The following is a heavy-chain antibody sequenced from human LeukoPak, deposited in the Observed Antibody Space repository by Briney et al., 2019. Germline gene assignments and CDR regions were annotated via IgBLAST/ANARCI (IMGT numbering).Heavy chain of an antibody. CDR1: GYTFTTYW. D-gene: IGHD3-22*01. Sequence: GESLKISCKGSGYTFTTYWIGWVRQMPGKGLECLGVIYPGDSDTRYSPSFQGQVTISADKSISTAYLQWSSLKASDTAMYYCARALYYYDSSGYYFDYWGQGTLVTVSS. CDR2: IYPGDSDT. V-gene: IGHV5-51*01. J-gene: IGHJ4*02. CDR3: ARALYYYDSSGYYFDY.